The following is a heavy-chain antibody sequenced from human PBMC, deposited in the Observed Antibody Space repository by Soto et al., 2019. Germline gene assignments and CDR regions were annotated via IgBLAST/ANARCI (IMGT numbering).Heavy chain of an antibody. Sequence: ASVKVSFKASGYTFTIYFMILVLQAPVQGLELMGWISAYNGNTNYAQKLQGRVTMTTDTSTSTAYMELRSLRSDDTAVYYCATVRDPTPYDILTGYYHKEFDYWGQGNLVTVSS. V-gene: IGHV1-18*04. CDR2: ISAYNGNT. CDR3: ATVRDPTPYDILTGYYHKEFDY. D-gene: IGHD3-9*01. CDR1: GYTFTIYF. J-gene: IGHJ4*02.